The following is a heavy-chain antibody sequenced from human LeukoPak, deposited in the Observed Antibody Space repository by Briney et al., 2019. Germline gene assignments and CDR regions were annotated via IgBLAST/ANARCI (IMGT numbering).Heavy chain of an antibody. J-gene: IGHJ4*02. CDR2: IRYDGSIK. V-gene: IGHV3-30*02. Sequence: PGGSLRLSCAACGFTFRNYGMHWVRLAPGKGLEWVAFIRYDGSIKYYVDSVKGRFTVSRDNSKNTLYLQMNSLRAEDTAVYYCAKDVNVGGDYFDYWGQGTLVTVSS. CDR1: GFTFRNYG. CDR3: AKDVNVGGDYFDY. D-gene: IGHD3-10*01.